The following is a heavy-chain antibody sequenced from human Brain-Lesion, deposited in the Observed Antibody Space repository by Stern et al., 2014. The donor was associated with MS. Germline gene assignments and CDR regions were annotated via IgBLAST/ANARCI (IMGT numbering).Heavy chain of an antibody. CDR1: GYRITSNW. CDR2: IWPGDSDT. Sequence: EVQLVESGAEVKKPGESLKISCKGSGYRITSNWIGWGRQMPGKGLEWKGIIWPGDSDTRYSPSFQGQVTISADKSISTAYLQWSSLQASDTAMYYCARRGDSSSSGFDYWGQGTLVIVSS. J-gene: IGHJ4*02. CDR3: ARRGDSSSSGFDY. D-gene: IGHD6-6*01. V-gene: IGHV5-51*01.